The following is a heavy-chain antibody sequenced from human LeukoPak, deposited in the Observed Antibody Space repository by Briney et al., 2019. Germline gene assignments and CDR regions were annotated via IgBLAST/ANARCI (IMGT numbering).Heavy chain of an antibody. CDR2: IKYDGSKI. V-gene: IGHV3-30*02. CDR1: GFTFSHYG. Sequence: GGSLRLSCETAGFTFSHYGIHWVRQVPGMGLEWVAFIKYDGSKIYYAESVQGRFTISRDNSKNNLFLQMTRMRPQDTAVYYCATDGIPSATALANWGQGTLVTVSS. D-gene: IGHD2/OR15-2a*01. J-gene: IGHJ4*02. CDR3: ATDGIPSATALAN.